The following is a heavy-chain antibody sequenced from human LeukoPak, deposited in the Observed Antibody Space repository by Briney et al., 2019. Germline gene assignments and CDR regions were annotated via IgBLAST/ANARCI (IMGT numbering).Heavy chain of an antibody. CDR2: INHSGST. D-gene: IGHD3-3*01. V-gene: IGHV4-34*01. CDR3: ARMLYDFWSGSPP. CDR1: GGSFSGYY. J-gene: IGHJ5*02. Sequence: SETLSLTCAVYGGSFSGYYWSWIRQPPGKGLEWIGEINHSGSTNYNPSLKSRVTISVDTSKNQFSLKLSSVTAADTAVYYCARMLYDFWSGSPPWGQGALVTVSS.